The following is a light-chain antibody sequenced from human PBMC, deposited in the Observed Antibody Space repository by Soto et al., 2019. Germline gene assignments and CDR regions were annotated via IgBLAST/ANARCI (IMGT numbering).Light chain of an antibody. CDR2: EVT. CDR3: SSYAGSNNFDV. V-gene: IGLV2-8*01. Sequence: QSALTQPPSASGSPGQSVTISCTGTSSDVGAYNYVSWYQQYPGKAPKLIIYEVTERPSGVPHRFSGSKSGYTASLTVSGLQAEDEADYYCSSYAGSNNFDVFGTGTKLTVL. CDR1: SSDVGAYNY. J-gene: IGLJ1*01.